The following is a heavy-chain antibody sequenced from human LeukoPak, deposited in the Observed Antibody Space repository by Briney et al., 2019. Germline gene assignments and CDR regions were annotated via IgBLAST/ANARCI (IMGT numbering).Heavy chain of an antibody. CDR2: INLNSGAT. CDR3: ASALGSGSYYQAY. V-gene: IGHV1-2*02. D-gene: IGHD3-10*01. CDR1: GFTFTDYY. Sequence: ASVKVSCKASGFTFTDYYMRWVRQAPGQGLEWMGWINLNSGATGSAQKFQGSVTMTRDTSISTAYMELSRLRSDGTAVFYCASALGSGSYYQAYWGQGTLVTVSS. J-gene: IGHJ4*02.